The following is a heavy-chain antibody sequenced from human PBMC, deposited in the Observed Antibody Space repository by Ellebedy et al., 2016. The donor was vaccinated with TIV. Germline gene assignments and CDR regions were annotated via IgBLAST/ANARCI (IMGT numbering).Heavy chain of an antibody. J-gene: IGHJ4*02. CDR3: ARRLPGIAVAGNY. D-gene: IGHD6-19*01. CDR1: GYTFPSYD. V-gene: IGHV1-8*01. CDR2: MNPNSGNT. Sequence: AASVKVSCKASGYTFPSYDINWVRQATGQGLEWMGWMNPNSGNTGYAQKFQGRVTMTRNTSISTAYMELSSLRSEDTAVYYCARRLPGIAVAGNYWGQGTLVTVSS.